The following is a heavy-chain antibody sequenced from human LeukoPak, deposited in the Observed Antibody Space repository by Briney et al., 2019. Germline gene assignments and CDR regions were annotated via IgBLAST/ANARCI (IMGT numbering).Heavy chain of an antibody. CDR3: AREWTQSGSFDY. J-gene: IGHJ4*02. CDR2: IFYSGST. CDR1: SGSISTSNYY. D-gene: IGHD1-26*01. Sequence: SETLSLTCTVSSGSISTSNYYWGWVRQPPGKALEWIGNIFYSGSTYYSPSLKSRVTISLDTSRNQFSLKLSSVTAADTAVYYCAREWTQSGSFDYWGQGTLVTVSS. V-gene: IGHV4-39*07.